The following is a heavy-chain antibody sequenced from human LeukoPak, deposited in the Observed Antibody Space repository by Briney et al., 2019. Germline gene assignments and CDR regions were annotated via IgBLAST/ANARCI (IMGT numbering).Heavy chain of an antibody. J-gene: IGHJ4*02. Sequence: SETLSLTCTVSGYFIRNGYYWGWIRQPPGKGLEWIGSIYESGSTDYSPSPKSRVTISVDTSKNQFSLKLTSVTAADTAVYYCASQFGWGQGTLVTVSS. CDR1: GYFIRNGYY. V-gene: IGHV4-38-2*02. D-gene: IGHD3-16*01. CDR3: ASQFG. CDR2: IYESGST.